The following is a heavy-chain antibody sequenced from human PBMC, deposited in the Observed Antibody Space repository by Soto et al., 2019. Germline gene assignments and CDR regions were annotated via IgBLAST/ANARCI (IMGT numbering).Heavy chain of an antibody. CDR3: ARAYYDSSGYYYEPNDAFDI. V-gene: IGHV4-30-2*01. D-gene: IGHD3-22*01. J-gene: IGHJ3*02. CDR1: GGSISSGGYS. CDR2: IYHSGST. Sequence: TLSLTCAVSGGSISSGGYSWSWIRQPPGKGLEWIGYIYHSGSTYYNPSLKSRVTISVDRSKNQFSLKLSSVTAADTAVYYCARAYYDSSGYYYEPNDAFDIWGQGTMVTVSS.